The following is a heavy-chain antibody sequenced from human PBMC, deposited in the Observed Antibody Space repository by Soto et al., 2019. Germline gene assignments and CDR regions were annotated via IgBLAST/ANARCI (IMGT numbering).Heavy chain of an antibody. CDR2: IIPIFGTA. CDR1: GGTFSSYA. CDR3: ARGFGYYDSSGYYEAGSFDY. J-gene: IGHJ4*02. V-gene: IGHV1-69*01. D-gene: IGHD3-22*01. Sequence: QVQLVQSGAEVKKPGSSVKLSCKASGGTFSSYAISWVRQAPGQGLEWMGGIIPIFGTANYAQKFQGRVTITADESTSTAYMELSSLRSEDTAVYYCARGFGYYDSSGYYEAGSFDYWGQGTLVTVSS.